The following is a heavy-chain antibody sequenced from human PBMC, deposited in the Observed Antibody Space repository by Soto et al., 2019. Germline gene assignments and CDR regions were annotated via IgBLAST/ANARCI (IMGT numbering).Heavy chain of an antibody. D-gene: IGHD4-17*01. V-gene: IGHV4-4*02. CDR2: IYHSGST. CDR3: ARVWTTVTNWFDP. J-gene: IGHJ5*02. CDR1: GGSISSSNW. Sequence: TLSLTCAVSGGSISSSNWWSWVRQPPGKGLEWIGEIYHSGSTNYNPSLKSRVTISVDKSKNQFSLKLSSVTAADTAVYYCARVWTTVTNWFDPWGQGTLVTVSS.